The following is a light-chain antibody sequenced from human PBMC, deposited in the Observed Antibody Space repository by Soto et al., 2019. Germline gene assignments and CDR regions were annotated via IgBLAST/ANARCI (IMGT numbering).Light chain of an antibody. J-gene: IGKJ4*01. Sequence: DIQLTQSPSFLSASVGDRVTITCRASQGITNHLAWYQQKPGKAPELLIYAASTLQSGVPSKFSGSGSGTEFTLTISSLQPEDFATYYCQHLNSYPVTFGGGTKVEIK. CDR3: QHLNSYPVT. V-gene: IGKV1-9*01. CDR2: AAS. CDR1: QGITNH.